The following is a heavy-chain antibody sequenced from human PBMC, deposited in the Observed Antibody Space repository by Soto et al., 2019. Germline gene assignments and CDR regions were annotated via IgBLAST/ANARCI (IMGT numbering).Heavy chain of an antibody. CDR2: VLHDGKSK. V-gene: IGHV3-33*01. CDR1: GFTFSNYG. J-gene: IGHJ6*04. D-gene: IGHD4-4*01. Sequence: QVHLVESGGGVVQPGRSLRLSCAASGFTFSNYGMHWVRQAPGTGLEWVALVLHDGKSKYYANSVKGRFTISRDNSKNTLYLEMNSLRAEHTALNYCARDWRRDAVNYVAYYGMDVWGEGTTVTVAS. CDR3: ARDWRRDAVNYVAYYGMDV.